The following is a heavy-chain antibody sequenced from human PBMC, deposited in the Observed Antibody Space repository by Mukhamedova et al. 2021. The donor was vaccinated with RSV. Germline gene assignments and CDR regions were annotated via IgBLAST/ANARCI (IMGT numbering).Heavy chain of an antibody. CDR3: ARDRITIFGVVIRDYYYYGMDV. D-gene: IGHD3-3*01. CDR2: QSTWA. Sequence: QSTWANYNPSLKSRVTISVDTSKNQFSLKLSSVTAADTAVYYCARDRITIFGVVIRDYYYYGMDVWGQGTTVTVSS. V-gene: IGHV4-34*01. J-gene: IGHJ6*02.